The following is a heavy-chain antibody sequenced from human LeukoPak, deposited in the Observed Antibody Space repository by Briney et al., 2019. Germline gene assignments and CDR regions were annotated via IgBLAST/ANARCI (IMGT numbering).Heavy chain of an antibody. CDR3: ASRLDSSGWYVFDY. Sequence: GGSLRLSCAASGFTFSSYWMHWVRQAPGKGLVWVSHINSDGSSTSYADSVKGRFTISRDSAKNTLYLQMNSLRAEDTAVYYCASRLDSSGWYVFDYWGQGNLATVSS. J-gene: IGHJ4*02. CDR2: INSDGSST. D-gene: IGHD6-19*01. V-gene: IGHV3-74*01. CDR1: GFTFSSYW.